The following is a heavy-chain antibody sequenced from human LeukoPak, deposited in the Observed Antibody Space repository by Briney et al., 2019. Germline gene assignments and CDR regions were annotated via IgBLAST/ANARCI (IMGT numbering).Heavy chain of an antibody. CDR2: IYYSGST. CDR1: GASFNSDDQY. D-gene: IGHD5-18*01. V-gene: IGHV4-31*03. Sequence: PSETLSLTCTVSGASFNSDDQYWNWIRQSPGKGLEWIGYIYYSGSTYYNPSLKSRVTISVDTSKNQFSLKLSSVTAADTAVYYCASLFRGYSYGDYWGQGTLVTVSP. CDR3: ASLFRGYSYGDY. J-gene: IGHJ4*02.